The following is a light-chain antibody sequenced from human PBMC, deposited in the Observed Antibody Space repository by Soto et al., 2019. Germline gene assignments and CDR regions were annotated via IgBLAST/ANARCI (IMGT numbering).Light chain of an antibody. CDR1: QSVSNY. Sequence: EIVLTQSPATLSLSPGERATLSCRASQSVSNYLAWYQQKPGQAPRLLIYDASNSAAGIPARFSGSGSGTDFTLTISSLEPEDCAVYYCQQRSNWPLLTFGGGTKLEIQ. J-gene: IGKJ4*01. V-gene: IGKV3-11*01. CDR3: QQRSNWPLLT. CDR2: DAS.